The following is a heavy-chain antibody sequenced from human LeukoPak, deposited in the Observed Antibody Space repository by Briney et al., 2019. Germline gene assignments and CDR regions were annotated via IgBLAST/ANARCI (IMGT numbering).Heavy chain of an antibody. D-gene: IGHD2-21*02. J-gene: IGHJ6*02. CDR2: INPNSGGT. Sequence: ASVKVSCKASGYTFTGYYMHWVRQAPGQGLEWMGWINPNSGGTNYAQKFQGWVTMTRDTSISTAYMELSRLRSDDTAVYYCARVVVTAPSYGMDVWGQGTTVTVSS. CDR1: GYTFTGYY. V-gene: IGHV1-2*04. CDR3: ARVVVTAPSYGMDV.